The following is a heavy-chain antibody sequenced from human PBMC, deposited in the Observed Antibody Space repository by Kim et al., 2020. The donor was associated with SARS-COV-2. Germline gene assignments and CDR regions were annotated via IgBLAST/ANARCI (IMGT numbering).Heavy chain of an antibody. J-gene: IGHJ4*02. D-gene: IGHD4-17*01. CDR1: GFTFSASA. CDR2: IRSKPNNYAT. Sequence: GGSLRLSCAASGFTFSASAMHWVRQASGKGLEWVGRIRSKPNNYATSDAASVTGRFTISRDDATNTVYLQMDSLKTDDTAVYFCSGHSGKHGDRGFDNWGQGTRVSVAA. V-gene: IGHV3-73*01. CDR3: SGHSGKHGDRGFDN.